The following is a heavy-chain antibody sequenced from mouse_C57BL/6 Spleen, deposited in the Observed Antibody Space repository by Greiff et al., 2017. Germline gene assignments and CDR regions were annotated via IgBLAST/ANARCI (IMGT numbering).Heavy chain of an antibody. CDR2: ISSGSSTI. J-gene: IGHJ4*01. D-gene: IGHD2-5*01. CDR3: ARDYSNYGGSYAMDY. CDR1: GFTFSDYG. Sequence: EVQRVESGGGLVKPGGSLKLSCAASGFTFSDYGMHWVRQAPEKGLEWVAYISSGSSTIYYADTVKGRFTISRDNAKNTLFLQMTSLRSEDTAMYYCARDYSNYGGSYAMDYWGQGTSVTVSS. V-gene: IGHV5-17*01.